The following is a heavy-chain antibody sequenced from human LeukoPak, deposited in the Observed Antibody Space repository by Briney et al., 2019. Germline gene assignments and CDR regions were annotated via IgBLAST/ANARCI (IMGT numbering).Heavy chain of an antibody. CDR2: VHPGDSDT. V-gene: IGHV5-51*01. Sequence: PGECLKISCEGSGYSFTSYWIGWVRQMPGEGLEWMGIVHPGDSDTRYSPSFQDQVTISPDKSISTAYLQWSSLKASDTAMYYCARHVTAGGWFEEFIDYWGQGTLVTVSS. D-gene: IGHD3-10*01. J-gene: IGHJ4*02. CDR1: GYSFTSYW. CDR3: ARHVTAGGWFEEFIDY.